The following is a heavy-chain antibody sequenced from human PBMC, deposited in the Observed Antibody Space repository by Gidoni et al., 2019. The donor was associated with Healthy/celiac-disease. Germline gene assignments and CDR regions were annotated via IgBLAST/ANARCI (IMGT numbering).Heavy chain of an antibody. CDR1: GYTFTSYY. CDR3: AIWGKSEDFDY. Sequence: QVQLVQSGAEVKKPGASVKDSCKASGYTFTSYYMHWVRQAPGQGLEWMGIINPSGGSTSYAQKFQGRVTMTRDTSTSTVYMELSSLRSEDTAVYYCAIWGKSEDFDYWGQGTLVTVSS. CDR2: INPSGGST. J-gene: IGHJ4*02. V-gene: IGHV1-46*01. D-gene: IGHD3-16*01.